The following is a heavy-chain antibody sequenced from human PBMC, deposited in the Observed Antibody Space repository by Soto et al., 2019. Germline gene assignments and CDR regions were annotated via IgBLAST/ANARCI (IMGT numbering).Heavy chain of an antibody. V-gene: IGHV4-31*03. CDR1: GGSISSGGYY. CDR3: AGTDYDILTGYYL. CDR2: IYYSGST. J-gene: IGHJ4*02. Sequence: SETLSLTCTVSGGSISSGGYYWSWIRQHPGKGLEWIGYIYYSGSTYYNPSLKSRVTISVDTSKNQFSLKLSSVTAADTAVYYCAGTDYDILTGYYLWGQGTLVTVSS. D-gene: IGHD3-9*01.